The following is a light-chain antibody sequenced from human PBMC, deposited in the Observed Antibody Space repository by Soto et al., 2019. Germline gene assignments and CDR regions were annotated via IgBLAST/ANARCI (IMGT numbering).Light chain of an antibody. J-gene: IGLJ1*01. Sequence: QSVLTQPASVSGSPGQSITISCTGTSSDVGSYNLVSWYQQHPGKAPKLIIYEDSKRPSGVSNRFSGSKSGNTASLTISGLQAEDEADYSCCSYAGSGTYVFGTGTKVTVL. CDR1: SSDVGSYNL. CDR2: EDS. CDR3: CSYAGSGTYV. V-gene: IGLV2-23*01.